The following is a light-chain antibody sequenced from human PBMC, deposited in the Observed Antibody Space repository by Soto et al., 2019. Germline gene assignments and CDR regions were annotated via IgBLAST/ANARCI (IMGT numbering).Light chain of an antibody. CDR2: AAS. CDR3: QQYNSYPLT. J-gene: IGKJ4*01. Sequence: DIQLTQAPSFLSASAGDTVTITCRASQDIRSYLAWYQQKAGRAPKLLIYAASTLQSGVPLTFSGSGSGTEFTLTISSLQPEHFATYYCQQYNSYPLTFGGGTKVDIK. CDR1: QDIRSY. V-gene: IGKV1-9*01.